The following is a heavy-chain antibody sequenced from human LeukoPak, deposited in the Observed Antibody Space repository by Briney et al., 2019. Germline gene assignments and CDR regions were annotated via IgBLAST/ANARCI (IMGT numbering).Heavy chain of an antibody. CDR3: ARGLVGPWELLHFDY. D-gene: IGHD1-26*01. CDR1: GYTFTSYY. Sequence: ASVKVSCKASGYTFTSYYMHWVRQAPGQGLEWMGIINPSGGSTSYAQKFQGRVTITRNTSISTAYMELSSLRSEDTAVYYCARGLVGPWELLHFDYWGQGTLVTVSS. CDR2: INPSGGST. V-gene: IGHV1-46*01. J-gene: IGHJ4*02.